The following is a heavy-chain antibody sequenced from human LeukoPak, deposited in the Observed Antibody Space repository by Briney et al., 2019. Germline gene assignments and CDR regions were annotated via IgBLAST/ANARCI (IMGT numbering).Heavy chain of an antibody. V-gene: IGHV3-23*01. Sequence: GGSLRLSCAASGFIFSNYALVWVRQAPGKGLDWVSSIWGSGVTTRYADAVKGRFTISRDNSKNTLYLQMNSLGADDTAVYFCGRDPNGDYVGAFEFWGQGTMVTVSS. CDR1: GFIFSNYA. J-gene: IGHJ3*01. CDR2: IWGSGVTT. D-gene: IGHD4-17*01. CDR3: GRDPNGDYVGAFEF.